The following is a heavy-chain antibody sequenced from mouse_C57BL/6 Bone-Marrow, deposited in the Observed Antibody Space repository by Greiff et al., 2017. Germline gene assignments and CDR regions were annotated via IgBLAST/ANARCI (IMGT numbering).Heavy chain of an antibody. V-gene: IGHV5-17*01. Sequence: EVNVVESGGGLVKPGGSLKLSCAASGFTFSDYGMHWVRQAPEKGLEWVAYISSGSSTIYYADTVKGRFTISRDNAKNTLFLQMTSLRSEDTAMYYCARHYYDYDGGFAYWGQGTRVTVSA. J-gene: IGHJ3*01. CDR3: ARHYYDYDGGFAY. CDR2: ISSGSSTI. CDR1: GFTFSDYG. D-gene: IGHD2-4*01.